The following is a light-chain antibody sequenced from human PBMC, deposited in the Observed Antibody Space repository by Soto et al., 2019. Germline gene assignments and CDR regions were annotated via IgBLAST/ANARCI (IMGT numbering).Light chain of an antibody. Sequence: QSALTQPASVSGSPGQSITISCTGTSSDVGTYKYVSSYQQLPGKAPKLMIYEVSNRPSGVSNRVSGSKSGNTASLTISELQAEDEADYYCSSYTSRSTPVFGGGTKLTVL. J-gene: IGLJ2*01. V-gene: IGLV2-14*01. CDR3: SSYTSRSTPV. CDR2: EVS. CDR1: SSDVGTYKY.